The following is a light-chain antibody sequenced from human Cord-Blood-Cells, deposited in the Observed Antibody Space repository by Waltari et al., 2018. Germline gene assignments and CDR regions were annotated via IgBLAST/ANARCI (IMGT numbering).Light chain of an antibody. CDR1: QSVLYSSNNRNY. V-gene: IGKV4-1*01. Sequence: DIVMTQSPDSLAVSLGERATINGKSSQSVLYSSNNRNYLAWYQQKPGQPPKLLIYWASTRESGVPDRVSGSGSGTDFTLTISSLQAEDVAVYYCQQYYSTPPTFGQGTKLEIK. CDR3: QQYYSTPPT. J-gene: IGKJ2*01. CDR2: WAS.